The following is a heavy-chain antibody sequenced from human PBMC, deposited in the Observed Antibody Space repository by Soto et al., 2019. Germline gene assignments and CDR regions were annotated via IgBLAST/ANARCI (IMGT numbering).Heavy chain of an antibody. D-gene: IGHD2-2*01. CDR3: ARDRRGYCSSTSCYKAIDY. J-gene: IGHJ4*02. CDR1: GYTFTSYG. CDR2: ISAYNGNT. V-gene: IGHV1-18*01. Sequence: QVQLVQSGAEVKKPGASVKVSCKASGYTFTSYGISWVRQAPGQGLEWMGGISAYNGNTNYAQKLQGRVTMTTDTSTSTAYMELRSLRSDDTAVYYCARDRRGYCSSTSCYKAIDYWGQGTLVTVSS.